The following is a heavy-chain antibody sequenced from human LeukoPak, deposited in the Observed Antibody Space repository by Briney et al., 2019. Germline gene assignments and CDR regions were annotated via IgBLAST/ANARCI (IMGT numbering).Heavy chain of an antibody. Sequence: GGSLRLSCAASGFTVSGSAMHGVRQASGKGLDWLGRVRSKGYNYATAYGASVKDRFIISRDDPKSTAYLQMSSSKSEDTAVYYCATLGHTSGWYPDHWGQGTLVTVSS. D-gene: IGHD6-19*01. V-gene: IGHV3-73*01. J-gene: IGHJ4*02. CDR1: GFTVSGSA. CDR2: VRSKGYNYAT. CDR3: ATLGHTSGWYPDH.